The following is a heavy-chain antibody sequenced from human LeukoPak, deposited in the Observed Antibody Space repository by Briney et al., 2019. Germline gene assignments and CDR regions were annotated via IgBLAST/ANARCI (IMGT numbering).Heavy chain of an antibody. V-gene: IGHV3-30*02. J-gene: IGHJ4*02. CDR1: GFTLSSYG. CDR2: IRYDGINK. CDR3: RSYSSSSKEGYFDY. D-gene: IGHD6-6*01. Sequence: GGSLRLSCAASGFTLSSYGMHWVRQAPGKGLEWVAFIRYDGINKYYADSVKGRFTISRDNSKNTLYLQMNSLRAEDTAVYYCRSYSSSSKEGYFDYWGQGTLVTVSS.